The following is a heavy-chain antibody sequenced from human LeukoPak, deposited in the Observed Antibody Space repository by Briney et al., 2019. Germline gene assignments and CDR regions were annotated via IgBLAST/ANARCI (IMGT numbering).Heavy chain of an antibody. J-gene: IGHJ4*02. V-gene: IGHV3-30*02. D-gene: IGHD3-22*01. CDR3: AKDQLDMVVVISCCELPDY. CDR1: GFTFSSYG. Sequence: PGGTLRLSCAASGFTFSSYGMHWVRQAPGKGLEWVAFIRYDGSNKYYADSVKGRFTISRDNSKNTLYLQMNSLRAEDTAVYYCAKDQLDMVVVISCCELPDYWGQGTLVTVSS. CDR2: IRYDGSNK.